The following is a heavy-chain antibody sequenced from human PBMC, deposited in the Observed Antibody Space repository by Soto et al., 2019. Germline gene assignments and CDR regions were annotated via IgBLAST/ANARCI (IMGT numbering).Heavy chain of an antibody. Sequence: EVQLVESGGGLVKPGGSLRLSCAASGFTFSSYTMNWVRQAPGKGLEWVSSISSSSSFIYYADSVKGRFTISRDNAKNSLYLQIGSLRAEDTAVYYCARGGDEMATSPLGYWGQGTLVTVSS. D-gene: IGHD5-12*01. CDR3: ARGGDEMATSPLGY. J-gene: IGHJ4*02. CDR2: ISSSSSFI. CDR1: GFTFSSYT. V-gene: IGHV3-21*01.